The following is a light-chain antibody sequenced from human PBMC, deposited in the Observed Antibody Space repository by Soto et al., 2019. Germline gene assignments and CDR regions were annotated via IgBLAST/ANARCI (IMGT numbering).Light chain of an antibody. V-gene: IGLV2-8*01. CDR1: SSDVGGYNY. CDR2: EVI. Sequence: QSELTQPPSASGSPGQSVTISCTGTSSDVGGYNYVSWYQQHPGKAPKLMIYEVIKRPSGVPDRFSGSKSGNTASLTVTGLQAEDEADYYCSSYAGSNNLRVFGGGTKLTVL. CDR3: SSYAGSNNLRV. J-gene: IGLJ2*01.